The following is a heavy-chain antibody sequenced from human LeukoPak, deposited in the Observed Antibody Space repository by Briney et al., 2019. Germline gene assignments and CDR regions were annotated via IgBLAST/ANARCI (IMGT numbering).Heavy chain of an antibody. CDR2: ISGSGGST. CDR1: GFTFSSYA. CDR3: AKLDYGDYVLGY. V-gene: IGHV3-23*01. D-gene: IGHD4-17*01. Sequence: PGGSLRLSCAASGFTFSSYAMSWVRQAPGKGLEWVSAISGSGGSTYYADSVKGRLTISRDNSKNTLYLQMNSLRAEDTAVYYCAKLDYGDYVLGYWGQGTLVTVSS. J-gene: IGHJ4*02.